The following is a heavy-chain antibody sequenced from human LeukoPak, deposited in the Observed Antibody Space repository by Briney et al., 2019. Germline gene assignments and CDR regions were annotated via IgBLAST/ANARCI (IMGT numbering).Heavy chain of an antibody. V-gene: IGHV4-59*04. D-gene: IGHD6-13*01. CDR1: GGSISSYY. Sequence: SETLSLTCTVSGGSISSYYWSWIRQPPGKGLEWIGYIYYSGSTYYNPSLKSRVTISVDTSKNQFSLKLGSVTAADTAVYYCARIAAAGTRNFDYWGQGTLVTVSS. CDR2: IYYSGST. CDR3: ARIAAAGTRNFDY. J-gene: IGHJ4*02.